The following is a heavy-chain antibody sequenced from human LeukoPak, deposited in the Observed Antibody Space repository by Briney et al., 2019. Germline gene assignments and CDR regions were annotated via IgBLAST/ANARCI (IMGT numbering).Heavy chain of an antibody. CDR3: AKKIAVAGTACFDY. J-gene: IGHJ4*02. D-gene: IGHD6-19*01. V-gene: IGHV3-21*04. CDR2: ISSSSSYI. Sequence: GGSLRLSCAASGFTFSSYSMNWVRQAPGKGLEWVSSISSSSSYIYYADSVKGRFTISRDNAKNSLYLQMNSLRAEDTAVYYCAKKIAVAGTACFDYWGQGTLVTVSS. CDR1: GFTFSSYS.